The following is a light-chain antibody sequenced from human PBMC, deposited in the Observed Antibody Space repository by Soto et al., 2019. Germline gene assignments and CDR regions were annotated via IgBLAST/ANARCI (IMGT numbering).Light chain of an antibody. Sequence: EIVLTQSPGTLSLSPGERATLSCRASQSVSSSYLAWYQQKPGQAPRLLIYGASSRATGIPDRFSGSGSGTDFTLTISRLEPEDFAVYYCQQYGSSPFPFGQGTRLAI. CDR3: QQYGSSPFP. CDR2: GAS. CDR1: QSVSSSY. J-gene: IGKJ5*01. V-gene: IGKV3-20*01.